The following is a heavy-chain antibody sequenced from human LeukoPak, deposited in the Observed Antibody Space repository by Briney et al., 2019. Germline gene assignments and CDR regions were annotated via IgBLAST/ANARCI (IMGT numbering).Heavy chain of an antibody. V-gene: IGHV3-64*01. J-gene: IGHJ4*02. CDR3: ARGGYHDSSGSFDY. CDR2: ISTNGGST. D-gene: IGHD3-22*01. Sequence: GGSLRLSCAASGFTFSNYAMYWVRQAPGRGLEYVSAISTNGGSTDYANSVKGRFTISRDNSDNRVFLQMGTLRAEDMAVYYCARGGYHDSSGSFDYWGQGILVTVSS. CDR1: GFTFSNYA.